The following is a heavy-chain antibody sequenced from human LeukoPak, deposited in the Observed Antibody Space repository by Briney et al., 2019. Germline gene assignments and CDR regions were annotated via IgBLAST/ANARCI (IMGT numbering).Heavy chain of an antibody. CDR3: AAAKGAGTSYYYYYMDV. J-gene: IGHJ6*03. D-gene: IGHD6-13*01. V-gene: IGHV3-23*01. CDR1: GFTFSSYA. CDR2: ISGSGGST. Sequence: GGSLRLSCAASGFTFSSYAMSWVRQAPGKGLEWVSAISGSGGSTHYADSVKGRFTISRDNSKNTLYLQMNSLRAEDTAVYYCAAAKGAGTSYYYYYMDVWGKGTTVTVSS.